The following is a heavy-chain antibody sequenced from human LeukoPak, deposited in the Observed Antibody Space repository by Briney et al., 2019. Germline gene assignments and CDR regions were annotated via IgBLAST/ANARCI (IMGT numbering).Heavy chain of an antibody. Sequence: PSEALSLTCAVYGGSFSGYYWSWIRQPPGKGLEWIGEINHSGSTNHNPSLKSRVTISVDTSKNQFSLKLSSVTAADTAVYYCARGRYYYGSGSFFQHWGQGTLVTVSS. D-gene: IGHD3-10*01. J-gene: IGHJ1*01. CDR1: GGSFSGYY. CDR3: ARGRYYYGSGSFFQH. V-gene: IGHV4-34*01. CDR2: INHSGST.